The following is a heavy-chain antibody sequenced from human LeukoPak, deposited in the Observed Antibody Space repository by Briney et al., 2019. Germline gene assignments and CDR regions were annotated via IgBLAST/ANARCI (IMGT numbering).Heavy chain of an antibody. Sequence: APVTVSCTPSGYTFTNYAITWVRQAPGQGLEWMGWISPYNGNTNFAQNLQGRVTMTTDTATSPAYMELRDLRSDDTAMYYCAITSARGTYRFLDYWGRGTLVTVSS. CDR1: GYTFTNYA. V-gene: IGHV1-18*01. CDR2: ISPYNGNT. D-gene: IGHD3-16*02. CDR3: AITSARGTYRFLDY. J-gene: IGHJ4*02.